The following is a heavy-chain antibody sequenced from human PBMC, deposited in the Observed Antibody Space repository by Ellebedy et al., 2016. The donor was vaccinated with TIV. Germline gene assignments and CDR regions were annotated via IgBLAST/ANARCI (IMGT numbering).Heavy chain of an antibody. CDR1: GFVFDDFA. CDR2: MTGDGRIT. CDR3: AKDRAVTTDYWYYGMDV. D-gene: IGHD4-17*01. Sequence: GESLKISCTASGFVFDDFAMHWVRQAPGKGLEWVSLMTGDGRITDYVHSVKGRFTISRENSKKTLYLQMNNLRTEDTALYYCAKDRAVTTDYWYYGMDVWGQGTTVTVSS. J-gene: IGHJ6*02. V-gene: IGHV3-43*02.